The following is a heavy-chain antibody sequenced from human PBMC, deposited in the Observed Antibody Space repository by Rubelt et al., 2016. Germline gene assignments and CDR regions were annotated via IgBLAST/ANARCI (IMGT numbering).Heavy chain of an antibody. D-gene: IGHD1-1*01. J-gene: IGHJ3*02. V-gene: IGHV1-18*01. CDR2: ISAYDGNT. CDR3: ARDQLALYAFDI. CDR1: GYTFTSYG. Sequence: QVQLVQSGAEVKKPGASVKVSCKASGYTFTSYGISWVRQAPGQGLEWMGWISAYDGNTNYAQTLQGRVTMTTDTSTSTAYMALRGLRSDDTAVYFCARDQLALYAFDIWGQGTMVTVSS.